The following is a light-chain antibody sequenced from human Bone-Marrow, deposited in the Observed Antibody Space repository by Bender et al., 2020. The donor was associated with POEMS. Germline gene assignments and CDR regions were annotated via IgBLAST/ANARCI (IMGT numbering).Light chain of an antibody. Sequence: QSVVTQPPSLSEAPRQRVTTSSSGSSSNIGTHGVNWYQQLPGEAPKLLIYYDDLLTPGVSDRFSASRSGTSASLAIGGLQAEDEARYYCSASYDRMGGWVFGAGTKLSVL. CDR2: YDD. J-gene: IGLJ3*02. V-gene: IGLV1-36*01. CDR1: SSNIGTHG. CDR3: SASYDRMGGWV.